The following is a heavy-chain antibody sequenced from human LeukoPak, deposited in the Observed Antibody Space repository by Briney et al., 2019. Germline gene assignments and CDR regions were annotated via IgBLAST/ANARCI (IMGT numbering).Heavy chain of an antibody. Sequence: GASVKVSCTASGGTFSSYAISWVRQAPGQGLEWMGGIIPIFGTANYAQKFQGRVTITADESTSTAYMELSSLRSEDTAVYYCARGRLQLPTPYDYWGQGTLVTVSS. CDR3: ARGRLQLPTPYDY. V-gene: IGHV1-69*01. CDR2: IIPIFGTA. D-gene: IGHD5-24*01. CDR1: GGTFSSYA. J-gene: IGHJ4*02.